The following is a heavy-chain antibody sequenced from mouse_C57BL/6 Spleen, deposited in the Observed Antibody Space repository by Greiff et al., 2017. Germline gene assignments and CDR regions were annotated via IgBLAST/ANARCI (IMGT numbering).Heavy chain of an antibody. Sequence: QVQLQQSGPELVKPGASVKISCKASGYAFSSSWMNWVKQRPGKGLEWIGRIYPGDGDTNYNGKFKGKAKLTADKSSSTAYMQLSSLTSEDSAVYFCARSGYYDYDAFDYWGQGTTLTVSS. CDR3: ARSGYYDYDAFDY. J-gene: IGHJ2*01. D-gene: IGHD2-4*01. CDR2: IYPGDGDT. CDR1: GYAFSSSW. V-gene: IGHV1-82*01.